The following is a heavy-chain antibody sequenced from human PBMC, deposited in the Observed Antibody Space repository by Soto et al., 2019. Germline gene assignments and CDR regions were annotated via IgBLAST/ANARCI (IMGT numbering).Heavy chain of an antibody. CDR2: ISSSSSYI. Sequence: EVQLVESGGGLVKPGGSLRLSCAASGFTFSSYSMNWVRQAPGKGLEWVSSISSSSSYIYYADSVKGRFTISRDNXXNSLYLQMNSLRAEDTAVYYCARDGEAVAGTGFDPWGQGTLVTVSS. D-gene: IGHD6-19*01. CDR3: ARDGEAVAGTGFDP. J-gene: IGHJ5*02. CDR1: GFTFSSYS. V-gene: IGHV3-21*01.